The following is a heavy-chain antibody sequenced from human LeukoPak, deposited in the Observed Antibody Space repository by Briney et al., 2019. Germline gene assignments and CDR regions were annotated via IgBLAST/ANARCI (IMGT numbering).Heavy chain of an antibody. V-gene: IGHV4-4*02. J-gene: IGHJ4*02. CDR2: INHTGST. CDR3: ARGRSLHYFDY. Sequence: SETLSLTCAVSGGSISSSNWWSWVRQPPGKGLEWIGEINHTGSTNYNPSLKSRVTISVDTSRNQFSLRLTSVTAADTAVYYCARGRSLHYFDYWGQGTLVTVSS. CDR1: GGSISSSNW.